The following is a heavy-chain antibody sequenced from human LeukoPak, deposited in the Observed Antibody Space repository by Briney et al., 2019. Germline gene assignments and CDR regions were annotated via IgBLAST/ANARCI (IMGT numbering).Heavy chain of an antibody. D-gene: IGHD6-13*01. Sequence: ASLKVSCKASGYIFTAYYIHWVRQAPGQGLEWMGWINPNSGGTNYAQKFQGRVTMTRDTSISTAYMELSRLRSDDTAVYYCARGRIAAAGFDYWGQGTLVTVSS. V-gene: IGHV1-2*02. CDR2: INPNSGGT. CDR1: GYIFTAYY. CDR3: ARGRIAAAGFDY. J-gene: IGHJ4*02.